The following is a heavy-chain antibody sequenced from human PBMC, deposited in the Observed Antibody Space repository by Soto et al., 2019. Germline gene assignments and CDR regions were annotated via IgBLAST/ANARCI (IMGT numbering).Heavy chain of an antibody. D-gene: IGHD2-21*02. Sequence: SETLSLTCTVSGGSISFDHYHWTWIRQPPGKGLEWIGYVHYSGSVLYNPSLQSRVSISVDTSKNQFSLKLSSVTAADTAVFFCAREDDGGDRDYYGLDVWGQGTTVTVS. CDR1: GGSISFDHYH. CDR2: VHYSGSV. V-gene: IGHV4-30-4*01. J-gene: IGHJ6*02. CDR3: AREDDGGDRDYYGLDV.